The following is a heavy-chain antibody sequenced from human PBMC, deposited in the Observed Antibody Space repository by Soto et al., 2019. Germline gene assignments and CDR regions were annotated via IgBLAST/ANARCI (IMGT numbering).Heavy chain of an antibody. CDR1: GGSISSSSYY. CDR3: ARTNGSGSYYRLEPGAFDI. V-gene: IGHV4-39*01. Sequence: SETLSLTCTVSGGSISSSSYYWGWIRQPPGKGLEWIGSIYYSGSTYYNPALKSRVTISVDTSKNQFSLKLSSVTAADTAVYYCARTNGSGSYYRLEPGAFDIWGQGTMVTVSS. CDR2: IYYSGST. D-gene: IGHD3-10*01. J-gene: IGHJ3*02.